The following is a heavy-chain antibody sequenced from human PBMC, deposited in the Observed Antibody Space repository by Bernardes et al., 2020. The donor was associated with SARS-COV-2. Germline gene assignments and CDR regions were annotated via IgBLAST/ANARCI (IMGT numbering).Heavy chain of an antibody. CDR1: GDSISRSY. CDR3: ARGSGNYPYYFDY. Sequence: SETLSLTCTVSGDSISRSYWNWIRQPPGKGLEWIGYIYYSGSTYYNPSLKSRVTISEDTSKKQFSLRLSSVTAADTAVYYCARGSGNYPYYFDYWGQGTLVTVSS. CDR2: IYYSGST. V-gene: IGHV4-59*01. D-gene: IGHD1-26*01. J-gene: IGHJ4*02.